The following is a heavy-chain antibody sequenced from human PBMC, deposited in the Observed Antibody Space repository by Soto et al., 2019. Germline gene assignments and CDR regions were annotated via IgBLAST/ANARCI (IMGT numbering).Heavy chain of an antibody. CDR3: ARELDITPDYYFDY. V-gene: IGHV3-30*03. Sequence: QVRLVESGGDLVQPGRSLRLSCAASGFTFGRYGMHWVRQAPGTGMEWVATISYDGRHQYYADAVKGRFTIYRDNFKDTLYLQMNGLTPEDTAIYFCARELDITPDYYFDYWGQGNLFTVSS. D-gene: IGHD5-12*01. CDR2: ISYDGRHQ. J-gene: IGHJ4*02. CDR1: GFTFGRYG.